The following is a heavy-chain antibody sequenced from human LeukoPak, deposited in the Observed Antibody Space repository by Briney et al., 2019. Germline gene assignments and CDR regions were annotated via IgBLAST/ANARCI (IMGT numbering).Heavy chain of an antibody. Sequence: GSLRLSCTPSGFTFGDYAMSWVRQAPGKGLEWIGEINHSGRTNYNPSLKSRVTISVDTSKNHFFLNLNSVTAADTAVYYCARGSNSILIWGQGTMVTVSS. CDR2: INHSGRT. CDR1: GFTFGDYA. CDR3: ARGSNSILI. D-gene: IGHD3-3*02. V-gene: IGHV4-34*01. J-gene: IGHJ3*02.